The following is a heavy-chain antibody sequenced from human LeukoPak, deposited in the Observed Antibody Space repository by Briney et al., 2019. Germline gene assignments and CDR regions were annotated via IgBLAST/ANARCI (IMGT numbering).Heavy chain of an antibody. Sequence: GGSLRLSCAASGFTFSSFAMSWVRQAPGKGLEWVSAISGGGGSTYYADSVKGRFTISRDNAKNSVYPQMNSLRAADTAVYYCAGEPPTGRPNVFDLWGLGTMVTVSS. CDR3: AGEPPTGRPNVFDL. J-gene: IGHJ3*01. V-gene: IGHV3-23*01. CDR2: ISGGGGST. CDR1: GFTFSSFA.